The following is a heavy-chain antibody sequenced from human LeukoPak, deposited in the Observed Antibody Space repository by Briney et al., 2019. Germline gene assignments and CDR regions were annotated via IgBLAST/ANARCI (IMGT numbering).Heavy chain of an antibody. CDR1: GGSISSYY. V-gene: IGHV4-59*01. Sequence: SETLSLTCTVSGGSISSYYWSWIRRPPGKGLEWIGYIYYTGSTDYNPSLKSRVAISVDTSKNQFSLKLSSVTAADTAVYYCARGSKAAPGAFDYWGQGTLVTVSS. CDR3: ARGSKAAPGAFDY. J-gene: IGHJ4*02. D-gene: IGHD6-13*01. CDR2: IYYTGST.